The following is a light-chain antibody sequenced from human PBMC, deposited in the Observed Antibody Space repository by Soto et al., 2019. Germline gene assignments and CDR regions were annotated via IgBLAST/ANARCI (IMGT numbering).Light chain of an antibody. CDR2: YDD. J-gene: IGLJ2*01. Sequence: QSVLTQPPSVSEVPRQRVTISCSGSSSNIGNNAVNWYQQLPGKAPKLLMYYDDLLPSGVSDRFSGSKSGTSASLAISGLQSEDEADYYCAAWDDILNGVVFGGGTKLTVL. CDR1: SSNIGNNA. V-gene: IGLV1-36*01. CDR3: AAWDDILNGVV.